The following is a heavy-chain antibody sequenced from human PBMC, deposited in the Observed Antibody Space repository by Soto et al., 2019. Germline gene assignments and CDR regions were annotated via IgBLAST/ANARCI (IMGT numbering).Heavy chain of an antibody. J-gene: IGHJ6*02. CDR2: ISGSGGST. V-gene: IGHV3-23*01. D-gene: IGHD1-1*01. Sequence: SLRLSCAASGFTFRSYAMSWVRQAPGKGLEWVSAISGSGGSTYYADSVKGRFTISRDNSKNTLYLQMNSLRAEDTAVYYCAKARNDAYYYYGMDVWGQGTTVTVSS. CDR1: GFTFRSYA. CDR3: AKARNDAYYYYGMDV.